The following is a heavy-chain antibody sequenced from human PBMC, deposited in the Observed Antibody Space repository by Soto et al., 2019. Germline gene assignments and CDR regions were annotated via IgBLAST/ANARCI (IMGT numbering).Heavy chain of an antibody. CDR2: IWYDGSNK. CDR3: ARDRSPGYFDY. V-gene: IGHV3-33*01. Sequence: GGSLRLSCAASGFTFSSYGMHWVRQAPGKGLEWVAVIWYDGSNKYYADSVKGRFTISRDNSKNTLYLQMNSLRAEDTAVYYCARDRSPGYFDYWGQGTLVTVSS. D-gene: IGHD3-10*01. J-gene: IGHJ4*02. CDR1: GFTFSSYG.